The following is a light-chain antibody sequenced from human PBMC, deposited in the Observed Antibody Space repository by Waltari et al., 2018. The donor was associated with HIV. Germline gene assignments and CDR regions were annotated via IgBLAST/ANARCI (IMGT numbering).Light chain of an antibody. CDR2: VGS. J-gene: IGKJ4*01. Sequence: DVVMTQSPLSLRVAPGEPASISCRSSQSLLSRNGNNYLDWYLQKPGQSPQLLIYVGSNRASGVPDRFSGSGSGTDFTLKISRVEAEDVGVYYCMQALEAPLTFGGGTKVQIK. CDR3: MQALEAPLT. V-gene: IGKV2-28*01. CDR1: QSLLSRNGNNY.